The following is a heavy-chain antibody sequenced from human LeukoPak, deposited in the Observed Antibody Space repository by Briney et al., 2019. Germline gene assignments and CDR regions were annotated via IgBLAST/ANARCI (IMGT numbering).Heavy chain of an antibody. D-gene: IGHD6-19*01. V-gene: IGHV4-30-4*08. Sequence: SETLSLTCTVSGGSISSGDYYWSWIRQPPGKGLEWIGYIYYSGSTYYNPSLKSRVTISVDTSKNQFSLKLSSVTAADTAVYYCAREQVISVVVAEDYYYYYMDVWGKGTTVTVSS. CDR3: AREQVISVVVAEDYYYYYMDV. J-gene: IGHJ6*03. CDR1: GGSISSGDYY. CDR2: IYYSGST.